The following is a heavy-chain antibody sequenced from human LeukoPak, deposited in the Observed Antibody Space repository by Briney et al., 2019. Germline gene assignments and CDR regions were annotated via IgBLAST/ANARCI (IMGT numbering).Heavy chain of an antibody. D-gene: IGHD3-10*01. CDR2: IIPIFGTA. J-gene: IGHJ4*02. CDR3: TGDPGDPDTFDF. CDR1: GGTFSSYA. V-gene: IGHV1-69*13. Sequence: SVKVSCKASGGTFSSYAISWVRQAPGQGLEWMGGIIPIFGTANYAQKFQGRVTITADESTSTAYMELSSLRSEDTTVYYCTGDPGDPDTFDFWGQGTLVTVSS.